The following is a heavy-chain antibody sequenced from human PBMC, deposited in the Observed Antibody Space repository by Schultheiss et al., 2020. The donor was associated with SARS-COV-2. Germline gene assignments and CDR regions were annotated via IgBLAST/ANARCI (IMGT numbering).Heavy chain of an antibody. CDR2: IIPIFGTT. V-gene: IGHV1-69*13. Sequence: SVKVSCKASGGTFSSYAISWVRQAPGQGLEWLGRIIPIFGTTNYAQKFQGRVTITADESTSTAYMELSSLRSDDTAVYYCARESGFCSGQPKYWGQGTLVTVSS. D-gene: IGHD3-3*01. J-gene: IGHJ4*02. CDR1: GGTFSSYA. CDR3: ARESGFCSGQPKY.